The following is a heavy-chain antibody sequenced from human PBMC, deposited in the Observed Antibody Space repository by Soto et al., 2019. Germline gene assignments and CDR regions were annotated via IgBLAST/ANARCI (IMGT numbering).Heavy chain of an antibody. Sequence: QVQLVQSGAEMRKPGASVMDSCKASGYTFTSYAMNWVRQAPGQRLEWMGWINGGNGDTKYSQRFQDRVTITRDTSANTVYMELRSLTSEDTAIYYCARGPLSLYSAAFRWGRGTPVTVSS. J-gene: IGHJ4*02. V-gene: IGHV1-3*01. CDR2: INGGNGDT. CDR1: GYTFTSYA. CDR3: ARGPLSLYSAAFR. D-gene: IGHD6-13*01.